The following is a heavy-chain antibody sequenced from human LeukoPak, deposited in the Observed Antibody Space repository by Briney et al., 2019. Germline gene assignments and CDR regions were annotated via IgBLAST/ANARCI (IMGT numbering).Heavy chain of an antibody. V-gene: IGHV3-21*01. D-gene: IGHD7-27*01. Sequence: GGSLRLSRTASGFTFSSYSMNWVRQAPGKGLEWVSYISSSSSNIFYADSFKGRFTISRDNAQNSLYLQMNSLRVEDTAVYYCARDPPGAHFDYWGQGTLVTVSS. CDR2: ISSSSSNI. J-gene: IGHJ4*02. CDR3: ARDPPGAHFDY. CDR1: GFTFSSYS.